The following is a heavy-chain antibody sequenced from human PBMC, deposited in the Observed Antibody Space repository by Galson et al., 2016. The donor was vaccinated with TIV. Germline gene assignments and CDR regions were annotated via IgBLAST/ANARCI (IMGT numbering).Heavy chain of an antibody. J-gene: IGHJ4*02. V-gene: IGHV1-69*04. D-gene: IGHD1-26*01. Sequence: SVKVSCKASGCTLNNYVINWVRQAPGQGLEWMGRIMPILDITNYTQKFQGRVTITADNSTSTAYMELSSLRSEDTAIYYCATSLHDTTRGFDYWGQGTLVTVSS. CDR3: ATSLHDTTRGFDY. CDR2: IMPILDIT. CDR1: GCTLNNYV.